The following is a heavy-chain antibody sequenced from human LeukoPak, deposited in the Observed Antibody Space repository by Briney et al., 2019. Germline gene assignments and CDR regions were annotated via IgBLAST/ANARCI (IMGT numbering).Heavy chain of an antibody. J-gene: IGHJ4*02. Sequence: GGSLRLSCAASGFAVSSYYMSWVRQAPGKGLEWVSVIYRDGRTYYGGSVKGRFTISRDISKNTLFLQMTSLTAEDTALYYCAKVKGWYGEGYFDYWGQGSLVTVSS. CDR3: AKVKGWYGEGYFDY. D-gene: IGHD3-10*01. V-gene: IGHV3-53*01. CDR2: IYRDGRT. CDR1: GFAVSSYY.